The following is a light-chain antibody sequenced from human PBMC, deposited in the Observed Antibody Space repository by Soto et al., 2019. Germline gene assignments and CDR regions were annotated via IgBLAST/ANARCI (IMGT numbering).Light chain of an antibody. CDR3: QQYQSYFLT. J-gene: IGKJ3*01. CDR1: QSISRS. Sequence: DIQMTQSPSTLSASVGDRVTITCGASQSISRSLAWYQQKSGKAPKLLIYDASSLESGVPSRFSGSGFGTEFTLTISSLQPDDFATYYCQQYQSYFLTFGPGTTVDMK. V-gene: IGKV1-5*01. CDR2: DAS.